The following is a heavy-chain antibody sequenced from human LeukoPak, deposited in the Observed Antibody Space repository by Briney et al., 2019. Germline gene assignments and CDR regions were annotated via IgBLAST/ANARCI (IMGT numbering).Heavy chain of an antibody. CDR2: MNPNSGNT. V-gene: IGHV1-8*02. Sequence: ASVKVSCRASGYTFTSYDINWVRQATGQGLEWMGWMNPNSGNTGYAQKFQGRVTMTADKSTSTAYMELSSLRSEDTAVYYCARHGRMRQQLSNWFDPWGQGTLVTVSS. D-gene: IGHD6-13*01. J-gene: IGHJ5*02. CDR3: ARHGRMRQQLSNWFDP. CDR1: GYTFTSYD.